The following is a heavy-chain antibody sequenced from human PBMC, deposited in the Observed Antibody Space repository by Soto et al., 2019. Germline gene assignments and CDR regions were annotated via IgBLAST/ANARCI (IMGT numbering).Heavy chain of an antibody. D-gene: IGHD2-15*01. V-gene: IGHV1-8*01. CDR2: MNPNSGNT. Sequence: QVQLVQSGAEVKKPGASVKVSCKASGYTFTSYDINWVRQATGQGLEWMGWMNPNSGNTGYAQKFQGRVTMTRDNSISTAYMELSSLRSEDTAVYYCARGLKDIPVWYFDLWGRGTLVTVSS. J-gene: IGHJ2*01. CDR3: ARGLKDIPVWYFDL. CDR1: GYTFTSYD.